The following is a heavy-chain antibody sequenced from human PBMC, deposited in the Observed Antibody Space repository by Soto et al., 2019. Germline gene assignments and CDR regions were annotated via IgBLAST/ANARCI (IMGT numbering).Heavy chain of an antibody. CDR3: AGGKSIVVATRTIMDV. CDR2: ICNSGTT. J-gene: IGHJ6*01. D-gene: IGHD3-22*01. CDR1: GGSIRSYC. V-gene: IGHV4-4*08. Sequence: QVQLQESGPPLVKPSETLSLTCTVSGGSIRSYCWTWIRQPPGKGLEWIGCICNSGTTNYNPSLKRRASIPIDSQRRDFYKQMSSMNVPDPAFYSWAGGKSIVVATRTIMDVWGQGTTVTV.